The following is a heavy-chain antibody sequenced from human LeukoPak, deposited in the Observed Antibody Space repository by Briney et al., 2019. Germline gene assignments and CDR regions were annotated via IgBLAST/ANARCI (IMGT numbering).Heavy chain of an antibody. J-gene: IGHJ4*02. CDR3: ARDAGYFDY. CDR2: ISGGGDTT. V-gene: IGHV3-23*01. CDR1: GFTFSTYA. Sequence: GGSLRLSCAASGFTFSTYAMSWVRQAPGKGLEWVSTISGGGDTTHYSDSVKGRFTISRDSSGNTLYLQMNSLRAEDTAVYYCARDAGYFDYWGQGTLVTVSS.